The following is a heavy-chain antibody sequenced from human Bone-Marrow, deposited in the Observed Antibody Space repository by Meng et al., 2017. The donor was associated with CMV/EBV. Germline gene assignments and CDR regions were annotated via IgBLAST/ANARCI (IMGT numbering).Heavy chain of an antibody. J-gene: IGHJ4*02. CDR1: GFTFSSYA. V-gene: IGHV3-48*04. D-gene: IGHD7-27*01. Sequence: GESLKISCAASGFTFSSYAMSWVRQAPGKGLEWVSYISSSSSTIYYADSVKGRFTISRDNAKNSLYLQMNSLRAEDTAVYYCARETTGDYFDYWGQGTLVTVSS. CDR2: ISSSSSTI. CDR3: ARETTGDYFDY.